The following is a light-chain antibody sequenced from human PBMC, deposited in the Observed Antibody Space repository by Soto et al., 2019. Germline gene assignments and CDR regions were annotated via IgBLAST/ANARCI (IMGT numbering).Light chain of an antibody. Sequence: QSALTQPASVSGSPGQSITISCTGSSSDIGAYNYVSWYQQHPGKAPKLMIYDVTNRPSGLSNRFSGSKSGSTASLTISGLQAEDEADYYCGSYTSSRIRVFGGGTQLTVL. CDR1: SSDIGAYNY. CDR2: DVT. J-gene: IGLJ3*02. CDR3: GSYTSSRIRV. V-gene: IGLV2-14*01.